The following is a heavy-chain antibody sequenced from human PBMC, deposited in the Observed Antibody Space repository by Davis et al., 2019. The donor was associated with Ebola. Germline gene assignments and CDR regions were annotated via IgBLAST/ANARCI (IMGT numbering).Heavy chain of an antibody. CDR3: ARAEVVVVPAAILGRNYYYGMDV. Sequence: PGGSLRLSCAASGFTLSSYSMNWVRQAPGKGLEWVSSISSSSSYIYYADSVKGRFTISRDNAKNSLYLQMNSLRAEDTAVYYCARAEVVVVPAAILGRNYYYGMDVWGQGTTVTVSS. CDR2: ISSSSSYI. D-gene: IGHD2-2*02. V-gene: IGHV3-21*01. J-gene: IGHJ6*02. CDR1: GFTLSSYS.